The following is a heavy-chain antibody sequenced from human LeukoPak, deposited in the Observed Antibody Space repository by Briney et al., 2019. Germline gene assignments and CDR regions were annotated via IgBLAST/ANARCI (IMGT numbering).Heavy chain of an antibody. D-gene: IGHD2-21*02. CDR3: ARHPCGGDCYSALYYFDY. Sequence: GESLKISCKTSGYIFSNYWITWVRQMPGKGLEWMGIIYPGDSDTRYGPSFQGQVTISADKSISTAYLQWSSLKASDTAMYYCARHPCGGDCYSALYYFDYWGQGTLVTVSS. V-gene: IGHV5-51*01. CDR2: IYPGDSDT. CDR1: GYIFSNYW. J-gene: IGHJ4*02.